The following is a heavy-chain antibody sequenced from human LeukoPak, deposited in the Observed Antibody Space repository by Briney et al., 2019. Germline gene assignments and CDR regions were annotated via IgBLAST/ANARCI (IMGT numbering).Heavy chain of an antibody. D-gene: IGHD3/OR15-3a*01. CDR3: VRGTYYFDY. Sequence: GGSVRLSCAASGFTFSGHWMYWVRQAPGKGLVWVSRINSEGSGTAYAAFVKGRFTISRDNAKNTLFLQMNSLRVEDTAVYHCVRGTYYFDYWGQGTLVTVSS. CDR1: GFTFSGHW. V-gene: IGHV3-74*01. J-gene: IGHJ4*02. CDR2: INSEGSGT.